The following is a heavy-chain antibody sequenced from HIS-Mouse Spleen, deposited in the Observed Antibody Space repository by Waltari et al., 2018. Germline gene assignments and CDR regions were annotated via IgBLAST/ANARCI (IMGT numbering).Heavy chain of an antibody. CDR2: IYYSGST. Sequence: QLQLQESGPGLVKPSETLSLTCTVSGGSIRSSSYYWGWIRQPPGKGLEWIGSIYYSGSTYYNPHIKSRVTIAVDTSKNQFSLKLSSVTAADTAVYYCAREIPYSSSWYDWYFDLWGRGTLVTVSS. CDR1: GGSIRSSSYY. CDR3: AREIPYSSSWYDWYFDL. V-gene: IGHV4-39*07. J-gene: IGHJ2*01. D-gene: IGHD6-13*01.